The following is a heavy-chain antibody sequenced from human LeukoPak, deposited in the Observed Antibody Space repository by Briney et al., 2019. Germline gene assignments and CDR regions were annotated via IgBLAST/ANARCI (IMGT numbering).Heavy chain of an antibody. Sequence: GGSLRLSCAASGFNFDDYAMSWVRQAPGKGLEWVSSINWNGGSTGYADSVKGRFTISRDNAKNSLYLRMNSLRAEDTALYYCARVTSSGWYGNPKNAFDIWGQGTMVTVSS. CDR3: ARVTSSGWYGNPKNAFDI. V-gene: IGHV3-20*04. D-gene: IGHD6-19*01. CDR1: GFNFDDYA. J-gene: IGHJ3*02. CDR2: INWNGGST.